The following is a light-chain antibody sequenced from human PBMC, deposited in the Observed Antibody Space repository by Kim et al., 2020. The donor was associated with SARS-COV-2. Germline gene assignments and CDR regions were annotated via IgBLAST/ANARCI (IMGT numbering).Light chain of an antibody. CDR1: KLGDKN. CDR2: RDF. V-gene: IGLV3-9*02. CDR3: QGWDSRTVG. J-gene: IGLJ2*01. Sequence: SYELTQPPSVSVALGQPARLTCGGNKLGDKNATWYQQKPGQSPVMVIYRDFNRPSGIPERFSGSTSGTTATLTIIRAHAGDEADYFCQGWDSRTVGFGGGTKLTVL.